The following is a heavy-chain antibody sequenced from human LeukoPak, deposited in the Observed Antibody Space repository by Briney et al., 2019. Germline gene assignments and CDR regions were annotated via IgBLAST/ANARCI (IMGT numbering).Heavy chain of an antibody. D-gene: IGHD2-2*01. V-gene: IGHV4-38-2*02. Sequence: SETLSLTCTVSGYSISSGYYWGWIRPPAGKGLEWIGSIYHSGSTYYNPSLKSRVTISVDTSKNQFSLKLSSVTAADTAVYYCARVVAQDCSSTSCYGGGFDPWGQGTLVMVSS. CDR2: IYHSGST. J-gene: IGHJ5*02. CDR1: GYSISSGYY. CDR3: ARVVAQDCSSTSCYGGGFDP.